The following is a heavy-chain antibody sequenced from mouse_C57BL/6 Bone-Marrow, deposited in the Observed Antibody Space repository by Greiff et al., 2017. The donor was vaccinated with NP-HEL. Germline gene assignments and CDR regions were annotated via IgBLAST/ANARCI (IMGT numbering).Heavy chain of an antibody. J-gene: IGHJ3*01. Sequence: EVQLQESGGGLVKPGGSLKLSCAASGFTFSSYAMSWVRQTPEKRLEWVATISDCGSYTYYPDHVKGRFPISRHNAKNNLYLQMSHLKSEDTAMYYCARDGYYEAWFAYWGQGTLVTVSA. CDR1: GFTFSSYA. CDR3: ARDGYYEAWFAY. V-gene: IGHV5-4*01. D-gene: IGHD2-3*01. CDR2: ISDCGSYT.